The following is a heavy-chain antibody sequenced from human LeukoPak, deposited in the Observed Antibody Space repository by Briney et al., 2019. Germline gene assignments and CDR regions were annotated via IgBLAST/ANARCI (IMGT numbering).Heavy chain of an antibody. D-gene: IGHD2-15*01. V-gene: IGHV3-23*01. CDR2: ISGSGVST. J-gene: IGHJ4*02. CDR1: GFTFSSYA. CDR3: AKDRGAVITAPPDY. Sequence: GGSLRLSCVASGFTFSSYAMSWVRQAPGKGLESVSGISGSGVSTYYADSVKGRFTMTRDNPKNTLYLQINSLRAEDTAVHYCAKDRGAVITAPPDYWGQGILVTVSS.